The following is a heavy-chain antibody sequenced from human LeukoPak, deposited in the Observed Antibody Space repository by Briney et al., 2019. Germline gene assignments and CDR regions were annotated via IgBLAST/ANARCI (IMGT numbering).Heavy chain of an antibody. CDR1: GYTFTGYY. V-gene: IGHV1-2*02. Sequence: GASVKVSCKASGYTFTGYYMHWVRQAPGQGLGWVGWINPKSGGTNYAQKFQGRVTMTRDTSISTAHMELSRLRSDDTAVYYCARDSRPIFEWQQLGGDYWGQGTLVTVSS. D-gene: IGHD6-13*01. J-gene: IGHJ4*02. CDR3: ARDSRPIFEWQQLGGDY. CDR2: INPKSGGT.